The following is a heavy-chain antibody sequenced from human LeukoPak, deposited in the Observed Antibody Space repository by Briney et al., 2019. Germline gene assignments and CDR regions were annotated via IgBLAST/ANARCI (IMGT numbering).Heavy chain of an antibody. V-gene: IGHV4-34*01. CDR2: INHSGST. J-gene: IGHJ4*02. Sequence: SETLSLTCAVYGGSFSGYYWSWIRQPPGKGLEWIGEINHSGSTNYNPSLKNRVTISVDTSKNQFSLKLSSVTAADTAVYYCARVPVEDDFWSGYRDYWGQGTLVTVSS. CDR3: ARVPVEDDFWSGYRDY. CDR1: GGSFSGYY. D-gene: IGHD3-3*01.